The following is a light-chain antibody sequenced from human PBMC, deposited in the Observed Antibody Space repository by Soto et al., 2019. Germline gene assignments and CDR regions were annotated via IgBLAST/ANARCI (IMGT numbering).Light chain of an antibody. V-gene: IGKV1-6*01. CDR3: LQDYNFPLT. CDR1: QDIGND. Sequence: AIQMTQSPSSVSASLGDRVTITCRASQDIGNDLAWYQQRPRQAPMLLIYAAPSLQSGLPSRFSGGGSGTDFTLTINNLQPGDIATYYCLQDYNFPLTFGGGTKVDIK. J-gene: IGKJ4*01. CDR2: AAP.